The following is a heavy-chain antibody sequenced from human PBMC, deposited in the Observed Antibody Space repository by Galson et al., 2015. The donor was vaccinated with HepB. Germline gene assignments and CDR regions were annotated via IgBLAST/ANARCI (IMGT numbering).Heavy chain of an antibody. CDR1: GDSVSSNSAA. CDR3: ARDTYYYESHGYGY. D-gene: IGHD3-22*01. J-gene: IGHJ4*02. Sequence: CAISGDSVSSNSAAWHWIRQSPSRGLEWLGRTYYRFKWYNDYAGSVQSRITINADTSKNQFSLQLNSVTPEDTAVYYCARDTYYYESHGYGYWGQGILVTASS. CDR2: TYYRFKWYN. V-gene: IGHV6-1*01.